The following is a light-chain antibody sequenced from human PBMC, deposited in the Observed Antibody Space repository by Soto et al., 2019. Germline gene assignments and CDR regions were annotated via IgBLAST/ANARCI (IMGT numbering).Light chain of an antibody. V-gene: IGKV1-12*01. CDR1: QDIRSW. Sequence: DIQMTQSPSSVSASVGARVTITCRASQDIRSWLAWYQQKPGKAPKLLIYDASSLHSGVPSRFSGSGSGTEFTRTISSLLPEDVATYYCQQANSFPLTFGGGTKVEIK. CDR2: DAS. J-gene: IGKJ4*01. CDR3: QQANSFPLT.